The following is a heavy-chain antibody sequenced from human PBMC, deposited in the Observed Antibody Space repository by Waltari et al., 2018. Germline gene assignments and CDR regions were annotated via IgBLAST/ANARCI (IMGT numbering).Heavy chain of an antibody. CDR2: INNDGRIV. Sequence: DVQGVAVGGGLVRLAGSLRLCCVVPGFNFRNYFFHWDRQAPGEGPVRVARINNDGRIVNYADSVTGRFSISRYNAKSTVYLQTNNLRGEDTALYHCLCYDFDSWSQGTLVTVSS. J-gene: IGHJ4*02. CDR3: LCYDFDS. V-gene: IGHV3-74*02. D-gene: IGHD2-15*01. CDR1: GFNFRNYF.